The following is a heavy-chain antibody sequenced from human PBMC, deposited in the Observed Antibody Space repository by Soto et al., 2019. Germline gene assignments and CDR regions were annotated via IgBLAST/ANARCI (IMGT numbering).Heavy chain of an antibody. D-gene: IGHD3-10*01. Sequence: QVQLVESGGGVVQPGRSLRLSCAASGFTFSSYAMHWVRQAPGKGLEWVAVVSYDGRNKYYADSVKGRFTISRDNSEKTLYVQMNSLRAEDTAVYYCTGGLRGPDAYLYYYGMDVWGQGTTVTVSS. CDR1: GFTFSSYA. CDR2: VSYDGRNK. V-gene: IGHV3-30*04. J-gene: IGHJ6*02. CDR3: TGGLRGPDAYLYYYGMDV.